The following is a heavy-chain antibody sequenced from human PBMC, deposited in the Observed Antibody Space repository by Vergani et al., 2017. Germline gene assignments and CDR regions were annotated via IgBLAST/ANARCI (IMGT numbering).Heavy chain of an antibody. CDR2: IYPGDSDT. CDR3: ARGGIVVVPAAPYYGMDV. Sequence: EVQLVQSGAEVKTPVASLKISCKGSGYSFTSYWIGWVRQMPGKGLEWMGIIYPGDSDTRYSPSFQGQVTISADKSSSTAYLQWSSLKASDTAMYYCARGGIVVVPAAPYYGMDVWGQGTTVTVSS. V-gene: IGHV5-51*01. D-gene: IGHD2-2*01. CDR1: GYSFTSYW. J-gene: IGHJ6*02.